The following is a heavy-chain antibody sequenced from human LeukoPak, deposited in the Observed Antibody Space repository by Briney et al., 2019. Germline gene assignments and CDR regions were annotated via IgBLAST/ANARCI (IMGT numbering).Heavy chain of an antibody. D-gene: IGHD6-6*01. V-gene: IGHV3-30*18. CDR1: GFTFSSYG. J-gene: IGHJ4*02. CDR2: ISYDGSNK. CDR3: AKSTIAARPLGY. Sequence: GSLRLSCAASGFTFSSYGMHWVRQAPGKGLEWVAVISYDGSNKYYADSVKGRFTISRDNSKNTLYLQMNSLRAEDTAVYYCAKSTIAARPLGYWGQGTLVTVSS.